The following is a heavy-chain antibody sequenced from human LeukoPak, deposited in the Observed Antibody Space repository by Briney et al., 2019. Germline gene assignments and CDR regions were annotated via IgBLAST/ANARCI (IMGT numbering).Heavy chain of an antibody. D-gene: IGHD4-23*01. CDR1: DFTFSNYW. Sequence: GGSLRLSCVASDFTFSNYWMSWVRQAPGKGLEWVGNLKQDGSEIYYLDSVKGRFTISRDNAKNSLYLQMNSLRAEDTALYYCARAGDYGGNDYYFDYWGQGTLVTVSS. V-gene: IGHV3-7*03. J-gene: IGHJ4*02. CDR3: ARAGDYGGNDYYFDY. CDR2: LKQDGSEI.